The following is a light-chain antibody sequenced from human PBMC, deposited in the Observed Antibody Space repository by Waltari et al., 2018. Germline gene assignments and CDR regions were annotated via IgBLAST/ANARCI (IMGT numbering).Light chain of an antibody. J-gene: IGLJ1*01. Sequence: QSALTQPASVSGSPGQSITIPCTGTSSDVGGSTYVPWYQQHPGKAPKLMIYDVSNRPSGVSNRFSGSKSGNTASLTISGLQAEDEADYYCSSYTSSSTYVFGTGTKVTVL. CDR3: SSYTSSSTYV. CDR1: SSDVGGSTY. CDR2: DVS. V-gene: IGLV2-14*03.